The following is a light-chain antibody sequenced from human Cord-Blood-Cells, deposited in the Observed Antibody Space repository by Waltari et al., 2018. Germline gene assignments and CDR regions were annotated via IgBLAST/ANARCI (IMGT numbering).Light chain of an antibody. CDR2: EVI. J-gene: IGLJ2*01. Sequence: PGQSITISCTGTSSDGGGYNYVSWYQQHPGKAPKLMIYEVINRPSGVSNRFSGSKSGNTASRTSSGHHAEDKAYYYCSSYTSSSTVVFGGGTKLTVL. CDR1: SSDGGGYNY. CDR3: SSYTSSSTVV. V-gene: IGLV2-14*01.